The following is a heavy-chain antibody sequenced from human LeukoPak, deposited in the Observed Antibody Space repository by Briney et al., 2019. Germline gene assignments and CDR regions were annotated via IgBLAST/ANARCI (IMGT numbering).Heavy chain of an antibody. CDR3: ARGRISNWGFEGTLFDA. Sequence: SETLSLTCTVSGDSLNISYWSWIRHPPGEGLEWIGFMTHRVGTDFDSSLGGRVPISVDTPQKQFSLRLTSMTAADTALYFCARGRISNWGFEGTLFDAWGQGVLVTVSS. CDR2: MTHRVGT. V-gene: IGHV4-59*01. D-gene: IGHD7-27*01. J-gene: IGHJ4*02. CDR1: GDSLNISY.